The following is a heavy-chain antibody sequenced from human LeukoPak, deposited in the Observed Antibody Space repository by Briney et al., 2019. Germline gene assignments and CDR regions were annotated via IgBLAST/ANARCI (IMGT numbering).Heavy chain of an antibody. V-gene: IGHV1-69*13. CDR2: IIPIFGTA. CDR3: ARVHGGYSYGPPGPEAGYYYGMDV. Sequence: ASVKVSCKASGYIFISYGISWVRQAPGQGLEWMGGIIPIFGTANYAQKFQGRVTITADESTSTAYMELSSLRSEDTAVYYCARVHGGYSYGPPGPEAGYYYGMDVWGQGTTVTVSS. CDR1: GYIFISYG. J-gene: IGHJ6*02. D-gene: IGHD5-18*01.